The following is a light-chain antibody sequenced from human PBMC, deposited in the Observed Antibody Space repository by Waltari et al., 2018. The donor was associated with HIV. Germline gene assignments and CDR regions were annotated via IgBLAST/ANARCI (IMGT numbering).Light chain of an antibody. CDR1: QTIGTY. V-gene: IGKV1-39*01. J-gene: IGKJ5*01. CDR3: HQTYSLPHT. CDR2: GAS. Sequence: DIQMTQSPSSLSASVGDRVTITCRASQTIGTYLNWYQVTPGEAPKLLIFGASSLHSGVPSRFSGNESATDFTLTVSSLQPEDFATYFCHQTYSLPHTFGQGTRLDIK.